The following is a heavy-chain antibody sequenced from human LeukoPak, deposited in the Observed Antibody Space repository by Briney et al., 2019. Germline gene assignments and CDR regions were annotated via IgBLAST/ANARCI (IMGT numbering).Heavy chain of an antibody. V-gene: IGHV3-7*01. CDR1: RFTFDSYW. D-gene: IGHD7-27*01. CDR3: ARVWADAFDI. CDR2: IKQDGSEK. Sequence: PGGSLRLSCAASRFTFDSYWMTWVRQAPGKGLEWVANIKQDGSEKCYVDSVKGRFTISRDNAKNSLHLQMNSLRAEDTAVYYCARVWADAFDIWGQGTMVTVSS. J-gene: IGHJ3*02.